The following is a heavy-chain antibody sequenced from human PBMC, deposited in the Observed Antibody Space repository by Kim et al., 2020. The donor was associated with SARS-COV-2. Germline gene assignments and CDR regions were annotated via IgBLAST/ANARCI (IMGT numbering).Heavy chain of an antibody. J-gene: IGHJ4*02. CDR1: GYTFDNYY. CDR3: GRGGGIQLWGGVDD. CDR2: INPGAGSV. D-gene: IGHD5-18*01. V-gene: IGHV1-46*02. Sequence: ASVKVSCKASGYTFDNYYMHWVRQAPGQGLEWMGIINPGAGSVTYAQSFQGRVTMTRDTSTSTVYMELSSLRSEDSAVYFCGRGGGIQLWGGVDDWGQGTLVTVSS.